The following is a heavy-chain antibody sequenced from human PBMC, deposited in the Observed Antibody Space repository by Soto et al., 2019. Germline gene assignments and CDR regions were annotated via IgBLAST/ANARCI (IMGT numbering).Heavy chain of an antibody. CDR3: AKADPGSVHAFDI. V-gene: IGHV3-30-3*01. D-gene: IGHD1-1*01. Sequence: QVQLVESGGGVVQPGRSLRLSCAASGFTFSSYAMHWVRQAPGKGLEWVAVISYDGSNKYYADSMKGRFTISRDNSKNTLYLQMNSLRAEDTAVYYCAKADPGSVHAFDIWGQGTMVTVSS. CDR2: ISYDGSNK. CDR1: GFTFSSYA. J-gene: IGHJ3*02.